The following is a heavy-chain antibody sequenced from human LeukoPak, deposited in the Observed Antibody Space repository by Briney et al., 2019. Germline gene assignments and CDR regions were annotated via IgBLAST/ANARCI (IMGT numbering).Heavy chain of an antibody. V-gene: IGHV4-4*07. CDR2: IYSSGST. J-gene: IGHJ4*02. CDR3: ARGRFSSGWYGIDY. CDR1: GGSISSDY. D-gene: IGHD6-19*01. Sequence: SETLSLTCTVSGGSISSDYWSWIRQPAGKGLEWIGRIYSSGSTKYNPSLKSRVTMSVDTSKNQFSLKLSSVTAADTAVYYCARGRFSSGWYGIDYWGQGTLATVSS.